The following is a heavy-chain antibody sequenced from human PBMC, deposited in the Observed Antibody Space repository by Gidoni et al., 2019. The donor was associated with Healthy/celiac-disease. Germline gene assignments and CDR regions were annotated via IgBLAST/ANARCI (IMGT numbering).Heavy chain of an antibody. V-gene: IGHV3-30*18. Sequence: QVQLVESGGGVVQPGRSLRLSCAASGFTFSSYGMPWVRQAPGKGLEWVAVISYDGSNKYYADSVKGRFTISRDNSKNTLYLQMNSLRAEDTAVYYCAKLEAVAGTVFDYWGQGTLVTVSS. CDR2: ISYDGSNK. CDR1: GFTFSSYG. J-gene: IGHJ4*02. D-gene: IGHD6-19*01. CDR3: AKLEAVAGTVFDY.